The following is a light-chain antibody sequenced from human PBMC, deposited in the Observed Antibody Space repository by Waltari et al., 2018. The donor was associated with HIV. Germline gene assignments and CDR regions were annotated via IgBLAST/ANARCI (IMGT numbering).Light chain of an antibody. V-gene: IGLV1-47*01. J-gene: IGLJ2*01. Sequence: QSVLTQPPSASGTPGQSVTITYSGSSSNIGSNFVYWYQHVPGTAPKLLIYRNNQRPSGVPDRFSGSKSGTSASLAISGLRAEDEADYYCAAWDDSLSGGVFGGGTKLTVL. CDR3: AAWDDSLSGGV. CDR1: SSNIGSNF. CDR2: RNN.